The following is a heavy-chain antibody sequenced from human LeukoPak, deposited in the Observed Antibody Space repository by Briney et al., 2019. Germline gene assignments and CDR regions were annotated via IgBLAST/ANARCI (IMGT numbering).Heavy chain of an antibody. CDR3: PRQSYASGWNPFDY. J-gene: IGHJ4*02. Sequence: GGSLRLSCAASGFTFSNYAMSWVRQAPGKGLEWVSTVSGGGITTYYPDYARGRFTISRDNSKNTLYLQINSLTAEDTAVYYCPRQSYASGWNPFDYWGQGILVTVSS. CDR1: GFTFSNYA. V-gene: IGHV3-23*01. CDR2: VSGGGITT. D-gene: IGHD6-19*01.